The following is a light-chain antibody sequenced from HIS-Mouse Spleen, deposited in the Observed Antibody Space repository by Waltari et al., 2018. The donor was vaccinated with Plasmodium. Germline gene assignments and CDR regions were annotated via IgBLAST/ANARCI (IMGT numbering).Light chain of an antibody. CDR1: ALPNHS. CDR2: EDS. CDR3: YSTDSSGNHRV. V-gene: IGLV3-10*01. J-gene: IGLJ3*02. Sequence: SYELTHPPPVSVSPGKAARRTCSGDALPNHSANPYQHKSGQAPVLVIYEDSKRPSGIPERFSGSSSGTMATLTISGAQVEDEADYYCYSTDSSGNHRVFGGGTKLTVL.